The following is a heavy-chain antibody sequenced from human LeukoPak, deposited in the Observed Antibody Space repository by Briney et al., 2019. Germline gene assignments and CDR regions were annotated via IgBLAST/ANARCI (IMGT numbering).Heavy chain of an antibody. D-gene: IGHD1-14*01. CDR2: IIPIFTTS. J-gene: IGHJ3*02. CDR1: GGTFSRYS. V-gene: IGHV1-69*13. CDR3: NHAGDPFDI. Sequence: GASVKVSCKASGGTFSRYSITWVRQAPGHGLEWMGGIIPIFTTSNYTHKFHGRVTITADEATSTAYMELSSLRSEDTAVYYCNHAGDPFDIWGQGTLVTVSS.